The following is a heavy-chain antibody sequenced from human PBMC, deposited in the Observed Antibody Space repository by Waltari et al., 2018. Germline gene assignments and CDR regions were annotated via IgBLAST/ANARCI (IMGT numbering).Heavy chain of an antibody. CDR1: GFMLKKHW. CDR3: ARDNTFYADDL. Sequence: QLVHSGGALVQPGGSRRLSCVASGFMLKKHWMLWVRQAPGKGRTWVAKIHPEGVVANYVDSVKGRFTVSRDNAKNSLYLQMTSLTTDDTAVYFCARDNTFYADDLWGQGAQVTVSS. V-gene: IGHV3-7*01. J-gene: IGHJ5*02. D-gene: IGHD3-16*01. CDR2: IHPEGVVA.